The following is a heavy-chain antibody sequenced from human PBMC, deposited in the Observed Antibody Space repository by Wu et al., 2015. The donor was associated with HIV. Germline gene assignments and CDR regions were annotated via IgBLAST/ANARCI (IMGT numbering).Heavy chain of an antibody. J-gene: IGHJ3*02. CDR3: ARGLPYGDTHLGVAAFDI. CDR2: INPNSGGT. Sequence: QVQLVQSGTEVKKPGASVKVSCKASGYTFTSYDINWVRQATGQGLEWMGWINPNSGGTNYAQKFQGRVTMTRDTSISTAYMELSRLRSDDTAVYYCARGLPYGDTHLGVAAFDIWGQGTMVTVSS. D-gene: IGHD4-17*01. V-gene: IGHV1-2*02. CDR1: GYTFTSYD.